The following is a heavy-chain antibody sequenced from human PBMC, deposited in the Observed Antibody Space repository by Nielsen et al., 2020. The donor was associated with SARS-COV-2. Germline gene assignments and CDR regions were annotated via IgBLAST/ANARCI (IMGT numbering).Heavy chain of an antibody. D-gene: IGHD6-13*01. V-gene: IGHV3-30*03. CDR3: ARVGSSSWYFDY. Sequence: GESLKISCAASGLTFSNYGIHWVRQAPGKGLEWVAVISYDGSNKYYAVSVKDRFTISRDNSKNMVYLQTNSLRAEDTAVYYCARVGSSSWYFDYWGQGTLVTVSS. CDR1: GLTFSNYG. J-gene: IGHJ4*02. CDR2: ISYDGSNK.